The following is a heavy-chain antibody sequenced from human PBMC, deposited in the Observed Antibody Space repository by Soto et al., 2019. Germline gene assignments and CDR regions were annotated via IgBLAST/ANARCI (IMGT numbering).Heavy chain of an antibody. J-gene: IGHJ6*02. Sequence: ASVKVSCKASGYTFTSYYMHWVRRAPGQGLEWMGIINPSGGSTSYAQKFQGRVTMTRDTSTSTVYMELSSLRSEDTAVYYCARGGGGDIVVVPAAMDVWGQGTTVTVSS. D-gene: IGHD2-2*01. V-gene: IGHV1-46*01. CDR2: INPSGGST. CDR1: GYTFTSYY. CDR3: ARGGGGDIVVVPAAMDV.